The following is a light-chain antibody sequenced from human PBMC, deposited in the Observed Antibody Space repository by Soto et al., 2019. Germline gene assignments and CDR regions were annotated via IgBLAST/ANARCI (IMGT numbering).Light chain of an antibody. CDR2: EVS. Sequence: QSALTQPASVSGSPGQSITISCTGTSSDVGGYNYVSWYQQHPAKAPKLMIYEVSNRPSGVSHRFSGSKSGNTAALTISGLQAKDEAEYYCFSYTTSSTLVFGGGTKLTVL. CDR3: FSYTTSSTLV. J-gene: IGLJ3*02. V-gene: IGLV2-14*01. CDR1: SSDVGGYNY.